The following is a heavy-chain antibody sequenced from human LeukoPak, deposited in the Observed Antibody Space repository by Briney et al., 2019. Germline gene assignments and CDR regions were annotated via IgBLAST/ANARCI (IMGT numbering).Heavy chain of an antibody. V-gene: IGHV4-59*01. D-gene: IGHD5-18*01. CDR1: GGSISSFY. J-gene: IGHJ4*02. CDR2: IYYSGST. Sequence: KTSETLSLTCTVSGGSISSFYWTWIRQPPGKGLEWIGYIYYSGSTNYNPSLKSRVTISVDTSMNQFSLKLSSVTAADTAVYYCAREKGNSYGYDYWGQGTLVTVSS. CDR3: AREKGNSYGYDY.